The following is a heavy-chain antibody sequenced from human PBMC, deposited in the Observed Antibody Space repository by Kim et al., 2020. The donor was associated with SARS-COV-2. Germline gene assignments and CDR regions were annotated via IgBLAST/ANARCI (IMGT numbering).Heavy chain of an antibody. V-gene: IGHV3-30*04. D-gene: IGHD2-21*02. Sequence: GGSLRLSCAASGFTFSSYAMHWVRQAPGKGLEWVAVISYDGSNKYYADSVKGRFTISRDNSKNTLYLQMNSLRAEDTAVYYCAREGYCGGDCYSMSYYGMDVWGQGTTVTVSS. CDR1: GFTFSSYA. J-gene: IGHJ6*02. CDR2: ISYDGSNK. CDR3: AREGYCGGDCYSMSYYGMDV.